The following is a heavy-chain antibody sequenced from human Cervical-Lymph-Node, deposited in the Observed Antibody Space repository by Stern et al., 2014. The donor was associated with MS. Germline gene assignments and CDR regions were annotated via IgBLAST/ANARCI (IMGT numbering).Heavy chain of an antibody. V-gene: IGHV3-9*01. Sequence: EVQLVESGGGLVQPGRSLRLSCAASGFTFDDYAMHWVRQTPGKGLAWVSSISWNSGSMGYADSVKGRFTISRDNAKNSLYLQMNGLRADDTALYYCAKATFYGAALDYWGQGTLVTVSS. CDR2: ISWNSGSM. D-gene: IGHD2/OR15-2a*01. CDR1: GFTFDDYA. CDR3: AKATFYGAALDY. J-gene: IGHJ4*02.